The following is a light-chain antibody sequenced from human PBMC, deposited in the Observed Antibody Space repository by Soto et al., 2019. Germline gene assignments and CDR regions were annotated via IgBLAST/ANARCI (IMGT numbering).Light chain of an antibody. J-gene: IGKJ5*01. CDR1: QSVSSSY. V-gene: IGKV3-20*01. CDR3: QQYGSTPAT. Sequence: EIVLTQSPGTLSLSPGERATLSCRASQSVSSSYLAWDQQKPGQAPRLLIYGASSRATGIPDRCSGSGSGTDFTLTISSLEPEDFAVYYGQQYGSTPATFGQGTRLEIK. CDR2: GAS.